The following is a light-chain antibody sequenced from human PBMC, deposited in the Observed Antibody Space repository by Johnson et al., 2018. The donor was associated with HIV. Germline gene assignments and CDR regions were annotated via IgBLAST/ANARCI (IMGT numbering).Light chain of an antibody. CDR1: SSTIGNNY. V-gene: IGLV1-51*02. J-gene: IGLJ1*01. Sequence: QSVLTQPPSVSAAPGQKVTISCSGSSSTIGNNYVSWYQVLPGTAPKLLIYKNNERPSGIPDRFSASKSGTSATLGITGLQTGDEADYYCGTWDNSLGTGGVFGTGTKVTVL. CDR2: KNN. CDR3: GTWDNSLGTGGV.